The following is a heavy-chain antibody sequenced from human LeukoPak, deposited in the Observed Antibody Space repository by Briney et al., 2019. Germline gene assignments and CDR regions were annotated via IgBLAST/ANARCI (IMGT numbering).Heavy chain of an antibody. D-gene: IGHD2-2*01. CDR1: GFTFDDYA. CDR3: AKDPGHCSSTSCAPDY. CDR2: ISWNSGRI. Sequence: GGSLRLSCAASGFTFDDYAMHWVRQVPGKGLEWVSGISWNSGRIGYADSVKGRFTISRDNARNSLYLQMNSLRAEDTALYYCAKDPGHCSSTSCAPDYWGQGTLVTVSS. V-gene: IGHV3-9*01. J-gene: IGHJ4*02.